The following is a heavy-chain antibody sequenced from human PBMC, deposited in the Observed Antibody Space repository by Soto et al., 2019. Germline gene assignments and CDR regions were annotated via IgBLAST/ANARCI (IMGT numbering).Heavy chain of an antibody. D-gene: IGHD5-18*01. CDR1: GGSISSYY. V-gene: IGHV4-59*12. J-gene: IGHJ6*02. CDR2: IYFRGST. CDR3: ARVVTLYYYGMDV. Sequence: SETLSLTCTVSGGSISSYYWSWIRQPPGKGLEWIGYIYFRGSTNYNPSLKSRVTISVDTSKNQFSLKLSSVTAADTAVYYCARVVTLYYYGMDVWGQGTTVTVSS.